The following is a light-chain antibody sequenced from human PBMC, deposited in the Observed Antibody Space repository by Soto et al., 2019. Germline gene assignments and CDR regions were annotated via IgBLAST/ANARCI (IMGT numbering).Light chain of an antibody. CDR3: QQYTGYSPGT. J-gene: IGKJ1*01. Sequence: DIQMTQSPSTLSASVGDRVTITCRASQSIRNWLAWYQQKPGKAPNLLIYDASSLESGVPSRFSGSGSGTEFTLTISSLQPDDFAGYYCQQYTGYSPGTFGQGTKVEIK. V-gene: IGKV1-5*01. CDR1: QSIRNW. CDR2: DAS.